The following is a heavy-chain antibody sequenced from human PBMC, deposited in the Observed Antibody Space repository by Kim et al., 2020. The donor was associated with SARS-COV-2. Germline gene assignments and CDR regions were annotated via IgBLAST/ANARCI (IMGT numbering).Heavy chain of an antibody. J-gene: IGHJ2*01. Sequence: TPSPKSRVTKSVDTSKNQFSLKLSSVTAADTAVYYCARVRSYAHWYFDLWGRGTLVTVSS. CDR3: ARVRSYAHWYFDL. V-gene: IGHV4-34*01.